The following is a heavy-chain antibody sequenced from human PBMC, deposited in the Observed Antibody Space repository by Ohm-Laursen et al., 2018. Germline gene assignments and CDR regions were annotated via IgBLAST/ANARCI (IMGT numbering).Heavy chain of an antibody. J-gene: IGHJ6*02. Sequence: ASVKVSCKASGYTFTSYYMHWVRQAPGQGLEWMGIINPSGGSTSYAQKFQGRVTMTRDTSTSTVYMELSSLRSEDTAVYYCASSRYCSGGSCYSGSYYYYGMDVWGQGTTVTVS. CDR1: GYTFTSYY. V-gene: IGHV1-46*01. CDR3: ASSRYCSGGSCYSGSYYYYGMDV. D-gene: IGHD2-15*01. CDR2: INPSGGST.